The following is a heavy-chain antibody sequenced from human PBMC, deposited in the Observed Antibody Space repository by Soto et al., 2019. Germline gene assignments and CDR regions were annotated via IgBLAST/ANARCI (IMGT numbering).Heavy chain of an antibody. V-gene: IGHV1-24*01. CDR1: GYTLTELS. CDR3: ATDTAYDFWSGYYNANFDY. D-gene: IGHD3-3*01. Sequence: EASVKVSCKVSGYTLTELSMHWVRQAPGKGLEWMGGFDPEDGETIYAQKFQGRVTMTEDTSTDTAYMELSSLRSEDTAVYYCATDTAYDFWSGYYNANFDYWGQGTLVTVSS. CDR2: FDPEDGET. J-gene: IGHJ4*02.